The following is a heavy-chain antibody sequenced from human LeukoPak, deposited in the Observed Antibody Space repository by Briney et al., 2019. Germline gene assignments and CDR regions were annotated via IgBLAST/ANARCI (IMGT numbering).Heavy chain of an antibody. CDR2: IYSGGAT. V-gene: IGHV3-66*01. J-gene: IGHJ3*02. CDR1: GITVSTNY. Sequence: PGGSLRLSCAASGITVSTNYMSWVRQAPGKGLEWVSIIYSGGATFYADSVKGRFTISRVNAKNSLYLQMNSLRAEDTAVYYCARYLDIVVGEAAFDIWGQGTMVTVSS. D-gene: IGHD2-2*01. CDR3: ARYLDIVVGEAAFDI.